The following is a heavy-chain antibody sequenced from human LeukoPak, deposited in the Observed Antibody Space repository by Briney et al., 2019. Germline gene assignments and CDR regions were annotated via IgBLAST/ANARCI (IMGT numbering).Heavy chain of an antibody. Sequence: SETLSLTCAVYGGSFSGYYWSWIRQPPGKGLEWIGEINHSGSTNYNPSLKSRVTISVDTSKNQFSLKRSSVTAADTAVYYCARLRYQRDYWGQGTLVTVSS. CDR1: GGSFSGYY. D-gene: IGHD1-14*01. CDR3: ARLRYQRDY. V-gene: IGHV4-34*01. J-gene: IGHJ4*02. CDR2: INHSGST.